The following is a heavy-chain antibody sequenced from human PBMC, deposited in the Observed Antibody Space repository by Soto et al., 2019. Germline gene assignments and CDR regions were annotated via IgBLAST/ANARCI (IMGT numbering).Heavy chain of an antibody. J-gene: IGHJ4*02. CDR3: ARDPDYGDYKMDY. Sequence: ASVKVSCKASGGTFSSYAISWVRQAPGQGLEWMGGIIPIFGTANYAQKSQGRVTITADESTSTAYMELSSLRSEDTAVYYCARDPDYGDYKMDYWGQGTLVTVSS. D-gene: IGHD4-17*01. V-gene: IGHV1-69*13. CDR1: GGTFSSYA. CDR2: IIPIFGTA.